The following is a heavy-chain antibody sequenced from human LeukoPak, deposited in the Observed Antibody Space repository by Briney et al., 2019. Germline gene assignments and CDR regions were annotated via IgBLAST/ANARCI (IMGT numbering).Heavy chain of an antibody. D-gene: IGHD3-10*01. CDR1: GFTFSSFS. Sequence: GGSLRLSCAASGFTFSSFSMNWVRQAPGKGLEWVSYISSSSSTIYYADSVKGRFTISGDNAKNSLYLQMNSLRAEDTAVYYCARDPYGSGSYGGQGTLVTVSS. V-gene: IGHV3-48*04. CDR3: ARDPYGSGSY. CDR2: ISSSSSTI. J-gene: IGHJ4*02.